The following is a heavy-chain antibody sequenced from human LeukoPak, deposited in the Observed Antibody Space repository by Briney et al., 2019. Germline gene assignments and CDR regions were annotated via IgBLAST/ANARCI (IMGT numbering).Heavy chain of an antibody. CDR3: ARHGGGGESYPRVFDF. CDR2: IYYRGNT. J-gene: IGHJ4*02. D-gene: IGHD1-26*01. Sequence: SETLSLTCTVSGVSISPYYWSWIRQSPGRGLEWIGYIYYRGNTNYNPSLKSRVTISVDTSKTQFSLRLSSVTAADTAIYYCARHGGGGESYPRVFDFWGQGTLVTVSS. V-gene: IGHV4-59*08. CDR1: GVSISPYY.